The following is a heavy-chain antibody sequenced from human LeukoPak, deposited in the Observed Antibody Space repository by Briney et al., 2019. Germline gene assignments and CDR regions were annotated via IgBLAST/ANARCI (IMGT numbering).Heavy chain of an antibody. V-gene: IGHV3-23*01. Sequence: GRSLRLSCAASGFTFSSYAMIWVRQAPGKGLELVTTMSGSGGNTYYADSVKGRFTISRDSSKNTLYLQMNSLRAEDTAVYYCAKCGNYDFWSGYYQDVWGKGTTVTVSS. J-gene: IGHJ6*04. D-gene: IGHD3-3*01. CDR2: MSGSGGNT. CDR1: GFTFSSYA. CDR3: AKCGNYDFWSGYYQDV.